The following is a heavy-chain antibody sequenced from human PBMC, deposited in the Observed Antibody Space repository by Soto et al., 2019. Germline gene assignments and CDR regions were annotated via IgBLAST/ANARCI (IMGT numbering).Heavy chain of an antibody. J-gene: IGHJ4*02. CDR2: INPSGGST. Sequence: ASVKVSCKASGYTLTSYYIHWVRQAPGQGLEWMGIINPSGGSTTYAQKFQGRVTMTRDTSTSTVYMELSSLRSEDTAVYYCARRGACISTSCSLDYWGRGTLVTVSS. D-gene: IGHD2-2*01. CDR3: ARRGACISTSCSLDY. CDR1: GYTLTSYY. V-gene: IGHV1-46*01.